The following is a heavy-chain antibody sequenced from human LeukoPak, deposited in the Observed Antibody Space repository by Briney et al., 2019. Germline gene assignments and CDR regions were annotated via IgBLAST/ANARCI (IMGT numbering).Heavy chain of an antibody. CDR2: ISSSSSYI. Sequence: GGSLRLSCAASGFTFSSFSMNWVRQAPGKGLEWVSSISSSSSYIYYADSVKGRFTISRDNSKNTLYLQMNSLRAEDTAVYYCAKFQGRTRRYWYFDLWGRGTWSLSPQ. J-gene: IGHJ2*01. V-gene: IGHV3-21*04. CDR3: AKFQGRTRRYWYFDL. CDR1: GFTFSSFS. D-gene: IGHD1-7*01.